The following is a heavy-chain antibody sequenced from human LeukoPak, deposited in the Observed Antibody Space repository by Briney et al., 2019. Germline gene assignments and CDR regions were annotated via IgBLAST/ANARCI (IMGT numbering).Heavy chain of an antibody. CDR2: ISSGSTYI. J-gene: IGHJ4*02. V-gene: IGHV3-21*01. CDR1: GFTFSSYS. D-gene: IGHD5-12*01. Sequence: GGSLRLSCAASGFTFSSYSMNWVRQAPGKGLEWVSCISSGSTYIYYADSVKGRFTISRDNAKNSLYLQMNSLRAEDTAVYYCASGCDPSDYWGQGTLVTVSS. CDR3: ASGCDPSDY.